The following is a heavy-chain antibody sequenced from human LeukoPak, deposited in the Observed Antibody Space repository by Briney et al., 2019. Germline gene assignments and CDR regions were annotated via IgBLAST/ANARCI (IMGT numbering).Heavy chain of an antibody. D-gene: IGHD6-13*01. Sequence: PSETLSLTCTVSGYSISSGYYWGWIRQPPGKGLEWIGSIYHSGSTNYNPSLKSRVTISVDTSKNQFSLKLSSVTAADTAVYYCARENGLAAAVDYWGQGTLVTVSS. CDR2: IYHSGST. J-gene: IGHJ4*02. CDR1: GYSISSGYY. CDR3: ARENGLAAAVDY. V-gene: IGHV4-38-2*02.